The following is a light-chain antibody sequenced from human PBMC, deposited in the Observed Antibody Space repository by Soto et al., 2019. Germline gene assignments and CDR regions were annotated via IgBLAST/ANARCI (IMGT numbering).Light chain of an antibody. J-gene: IGLJ3*02. CDR2: ENN. CDR1: SGSIASNY. Sequence: NFMLTQPHSVSESPGKTVTISCTGSSGSIASNYVQWYQQRPGSAPTTVICENNQRPSGVPDRFSGSIDSSSNFASLTISGLKTEDEADYYCQSYNNTNQVFGGGTKLTVL. CDR3: QSYNNTNQV. V-gene: IGLV6-57*02.